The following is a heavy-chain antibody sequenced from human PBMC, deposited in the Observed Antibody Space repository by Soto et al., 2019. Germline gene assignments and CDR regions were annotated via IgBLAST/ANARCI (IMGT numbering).Heavy chain of an antibody. Sequence: PSETLSLTCTVSGGSISSYYWSWIRQPPGKGLEWIVYIYYSGSTNYNPSLKSRVTISVDTSKNQFSLKLSSVTAADTAVYYCARDQGYCSGGSCYNYFDYWGQGTLVTVSS. CDR2: IYYSGST. D-gene: IGHD2-15*01. CDR1: GGSISSYY. CDR3: ARDQGYCSGGSCYNYFDY. V-gene: IGHV4-59*01. J-gene: IGHJ4*02.